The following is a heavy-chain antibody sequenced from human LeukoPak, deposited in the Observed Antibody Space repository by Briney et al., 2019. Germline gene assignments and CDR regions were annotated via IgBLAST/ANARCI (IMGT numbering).Heavy chain of an antibody. D-gene: IGHD5/OR15-5a*01. Sequence: ASVKVSCKASGYTFTDYSMHWVRQAPGQGLEWTGWISPNSGATNYAQNFQGRVTMTRDTSISTAYMELSRLGPDDTAVYYCATSRVRLYYFDLWGQGTLVTVSS. CDR1: GYTFTDYS. CDR2: ISPNSGAT. V-gene: IGHV1-2*02. CDR3: ATSRVRLYYFDL. J-gene: IGHJ4*02.